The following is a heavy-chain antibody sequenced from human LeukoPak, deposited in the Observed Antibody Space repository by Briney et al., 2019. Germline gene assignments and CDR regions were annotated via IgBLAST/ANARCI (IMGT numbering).Heavy chain of an antibody. Sequence: SETLSLTCTVSGGSISSGSYYWSWIRQPAGKGLEWIGRIYTSGSTNYNPSLKSRVTMSVDTSKNQFSLKLTSVTAADTAVYYCASGSGSYSHWFDPWGQGILVTVSS. CDR1: GGSISSGSYY. V-gene: IGHV4-61*02. CDR3: ASGSGSYSHWFDP. D-gene: IGHD3-10*01. J-gene: IGHJ5*02. CDR2: IYTSGST.